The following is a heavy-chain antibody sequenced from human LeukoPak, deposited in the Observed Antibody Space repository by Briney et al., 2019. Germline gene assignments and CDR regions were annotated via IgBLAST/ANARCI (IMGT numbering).Heavy chain of an antibody. V-gene: IGHV3-7*03. D-gene: IGHD3-9*01. Sequence: GGSLRLSCAASGFTFSSYWMSWVRQAPGKGLEWVANIKQDGSEKYYVDSVKGRFTISRDNSKNTLYLQMNSLRAEDTAKYYCTKDYCGKFCSAVWGQGTTVTVSS. CDR2: IKQDGSEK. CDR3: TKDYCGKFCSAV. CDR1: GFTFSSYW. J-gene: IGHJ6*02.